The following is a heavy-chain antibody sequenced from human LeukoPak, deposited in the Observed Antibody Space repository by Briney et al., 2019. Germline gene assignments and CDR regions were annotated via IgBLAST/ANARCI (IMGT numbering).Heavy chain of an antibody. CDR1: GFTFSSYA. CDR2: ISYDGSNK. D-gene: IGHD6-13*01. CDR3: AKSPGQLVPFDY. Sequence: GGSLRLSCAASGFTFSSYAMCWVRQAPGKGLEWVAVISYDGSNKYYADSVKGRFTISRDNSKNTLYLQMNSLRAEDTAVYYCAKSPGQLVPFDYWGQGTLVTVSS. V-gene: IGHV3-30*18. J-gene: IGHJ4*02.